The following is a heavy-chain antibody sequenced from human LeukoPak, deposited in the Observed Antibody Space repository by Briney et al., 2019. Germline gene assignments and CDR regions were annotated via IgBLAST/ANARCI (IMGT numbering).Heavy chain of an antibody. J-gene: IGHJ3*02. V-gene: IGHV3-21*01. CDR2: ISSGSSYI. Sequence: PGGSLRLSCAASGFTFSSYSMNWVRQAPGKGLEWVSSISSGSSYIYYADSVKGRFTISRDNAKNSLYLQMNSLRAEDTAVYYCARGGQWLVRGAFDIWGQGTMVTVSS. CDR3: ARGGQWLVRGAFDI. D-gene: IGHD6-19*01. CDR1: GFTFSSYS.